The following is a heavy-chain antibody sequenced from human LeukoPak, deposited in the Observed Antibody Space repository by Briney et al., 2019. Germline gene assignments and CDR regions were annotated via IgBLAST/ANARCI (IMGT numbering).Heavy chain of an antibody. Sequence: GGSLRLACAAPRFTFSTSAMSWVRQAPGRGLEWVSAISGSGGNTYYSDSVKGRFAISRDNSKNTLHLQINSLRAEDTAVYYCARDAASRGGDNSGYEDWFDPWGQGALVTVSS. V-gene: IGHV3-23*01. CDR3: ARDAASRGGDNSGYEDWFDP. CDR2: ISGSGGNT. CDR1: RFTFSTSA. J-gene: IGHJ5*02. D-gene: IGHD3-22*01.